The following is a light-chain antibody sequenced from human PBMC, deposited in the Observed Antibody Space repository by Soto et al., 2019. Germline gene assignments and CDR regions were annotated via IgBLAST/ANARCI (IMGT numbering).Light chain of an antibody. CDR2: ANN. V-gene: IGLV1-40*01. CDR1: SSNIGSPFD. Sequence: QSVLTQPPSVSGAPGQRVTISCTGNSSNIGSPFDVHWYQHLPGTAPRLLIYANNNRPSGVPDRFSGSNSGTSASLAIPGLQGDDEADYYCQSFDSRLSAPVFGGGTKLTVL. J-gene: IGLJ2*01. CDR3: QSFDSRLSAPV.